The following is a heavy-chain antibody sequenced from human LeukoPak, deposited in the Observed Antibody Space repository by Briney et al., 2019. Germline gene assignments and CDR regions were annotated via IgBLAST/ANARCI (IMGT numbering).Heavy chain of an antibody. V-gene: IGHV1-18*01. CDR2: ISAYNGDT. CDR1: GYAFTSFA. CDR3: ARHTTGSYYRYDS. J-gene: IGHJ4*02. D-gene: IGHD3-22*01. Sequence: ASVKVSCKASGYAFTSFAISWVRQAPGQGLEWMGWISAYNGDTNYAQKLQGRVTMTTDTSTSTAYMDLRSLRSDDTAVYYCARHTTGSYYRYDSRGQGTLVTVSS.